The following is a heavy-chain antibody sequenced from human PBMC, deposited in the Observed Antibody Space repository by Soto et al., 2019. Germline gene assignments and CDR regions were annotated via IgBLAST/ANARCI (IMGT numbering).Heavy chain of an antibody. CDR2: ISYDGSNN. Sequence: QVQLVESGGGVVQPGRSLRLSCAVSGFTFSSYGMHWVRQAPDKGLEWVAVISYDGSNNYYADSVKGRFTISRDNSKNTLYLQMNSLRTYDTGVYYCAKYRVSYGDHEDPCDPMDVWGQGTTVTVSS. D-gene: IGHD4-17*01. V-gene: IGHV3-30*18. CDR3: AKYRVSYGDHEDPCDPMDV. J-gene: IGHJ6*02. CDR1: GFTFSSYG.